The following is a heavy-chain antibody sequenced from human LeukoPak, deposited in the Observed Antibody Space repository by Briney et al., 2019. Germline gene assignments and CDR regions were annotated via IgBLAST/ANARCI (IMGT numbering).Heavy chain of an antibody. CDR3: ARGRYCSSTSCFYFDN. CDR1: GGSLSGYY. V-gene: IGHV4-59*01. D-gene: IGHD2-2*01. J-gene: IGHJ4*02. Sequence: SETLSLTCTVSGGSLSGYYWNWSRQPPGKGVEWIGHLYYMRGAWYKSSLKSRVTTSVDTSRNEFSLKLSSVTAADTAVYYCARGRYCSSTSCFYFDNWGQGTLVTVSS. CDR2: LYYMRGA.